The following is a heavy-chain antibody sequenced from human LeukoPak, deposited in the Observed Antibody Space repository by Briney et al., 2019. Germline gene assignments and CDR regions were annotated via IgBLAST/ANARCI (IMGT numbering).Heavy chain of an antibody. D-gene: IGHD3-22*01. Sequence: SETLSLTCTVSGGSISSYYWSWIRQPPGKGLEWIGYIYYSGSTNYNPSLKSRVTISVDTSKNQFSLKLSSVTAADTAVYYCASLYYYDSSGLFDYWGQGTLVTVSS. J-gene: IGHJ4*02. CDR2: IYYSGST. CDR1: GGSISSYY. CDR3: ASLYYYDSSGLFDY. V-gene: IGHV4-59*01.